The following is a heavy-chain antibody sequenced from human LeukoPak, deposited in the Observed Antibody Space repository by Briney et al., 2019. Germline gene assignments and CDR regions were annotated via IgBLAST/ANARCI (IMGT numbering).Heavy chain of an antibody. V-gene: IGHV3-7*05. J-gene: IGHJ4*02. CDR2: IREDGSET. D-gene: IGHD1-26*01. Sequence: GGSLRLSCATSGFTFKTYWMYWVRQAPGKGLELVSNIREDGSETSYVDSLKGRFTITRDNVKKLLYLQMDRLTADDTAVYYCVRERGNVGRRRAYFDNWGEGTLVTVSS. CDR1: GFTFKTYW. CDR3: VRERGNVGRRRAYFDN.